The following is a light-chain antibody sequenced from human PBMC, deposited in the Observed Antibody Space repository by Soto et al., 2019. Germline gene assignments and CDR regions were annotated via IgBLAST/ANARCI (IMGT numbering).Light chain of an antibody. CDR2: KAT. Sequence: DIQMTQSPSTLSASVGDRVTITCRASQSISSWLAWYQQRPGKAPKLLIYKATNLKRGVPSRFSGSGSETELTLTISSLHPDDFATYYCQQYYTFPWTFGPGTKV. CDR1: QSISSW. J-gene: IGKJ1*01. V-gene: IGKV1-5*03. CDR3: QQYYTFPWT.